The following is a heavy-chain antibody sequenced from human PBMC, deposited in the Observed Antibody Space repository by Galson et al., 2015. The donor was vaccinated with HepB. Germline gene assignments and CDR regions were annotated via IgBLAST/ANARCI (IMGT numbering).Heavy chain of an antibody. CDR3: AADPGYSSGWYSFDAFDI. D-gene: IGHD6-19*01. CDR2: IVVGSGNT. V-gene: IGHV1-58*02. Sequence: SVKVSCKASGFTFTSSAMQWVRQARGQRLEWIGWIVVGSGNTNYAQKFQERVTITGDMSTSTAYMELSSLRSEDTAVYYCAADPGYSSGWYSFDAFDIWGQGTTVTVSS. J-gene: IGHJ3*02. CDR1: GFTFTSSA.